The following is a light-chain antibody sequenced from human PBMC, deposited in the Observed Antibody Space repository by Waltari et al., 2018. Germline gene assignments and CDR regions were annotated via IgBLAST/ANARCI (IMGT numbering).Light chain of an antibody. CDR2: EVT. Sequence: QSALTQPASVSGSPGQSITISCTGTNSDVGSYNLVSWYQQHPGKAPKVMIYEVTKWPSGVSNRFSGSKSGNTASLTISGLQAEDEADYYCCSYAGNSGWVFGGGTKLTVL. CDR3: CSYAGNSGWV. CDR1: NSDVGSYNL. J-gene: IGLJ3*02. V-gene: IGLV2-23*02.